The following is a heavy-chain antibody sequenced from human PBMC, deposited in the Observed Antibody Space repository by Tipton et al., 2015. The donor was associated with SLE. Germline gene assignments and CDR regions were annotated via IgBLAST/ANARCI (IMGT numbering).Heavy chain of an antibody. Sequence: TLSLTCAVSGGSFNHFYWNWIRQTPAKGLEWIGEITHSGVTTYNPSLKSRLTISLDMSKNHLSLDLSSVTAADTAVYYCARDQGTFRGAFEIWGQGTLVTVSS. CDR3: ARDQGTFRGAFEI. CDR1: GGSFNHFY. J-gene: IGHJ3*02. V-gene: IGHV4-34*01. CDR2: ITHSGVT. D-gene: IGHD3-10*01.